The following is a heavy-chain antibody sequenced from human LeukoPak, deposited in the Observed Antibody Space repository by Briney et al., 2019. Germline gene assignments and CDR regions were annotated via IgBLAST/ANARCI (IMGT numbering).Heavy chain of an antibody. CDR1: GFIFSSYE. J-gene: IGHJ5*02. CDR3: AKTVGAISPGWFDP. Sequence: GGSLRLSCAASGFIFSSYEMTWVRQAPGKGLEWVSAISGSGGSTYYADSVKGRFTISRDNSKNTLYLQMNSLRAEDTAVYYCAKTVGAISPGWFDPWGQGTLVTVSS. V-gene: IGHV3-23*01. CDR2: ISGSGGST. D-gene: IGHD1-26*01.